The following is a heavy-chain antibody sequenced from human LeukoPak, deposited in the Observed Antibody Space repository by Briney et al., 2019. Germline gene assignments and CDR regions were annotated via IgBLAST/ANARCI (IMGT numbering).Heavy chain of an antibody. CDR3: ARGGSYLSAFDI. Sequence: GGSLRLSCAASGLTFSSYAMSWVRQAPGKGVEWVSAISGSGGNTYYADSVKGRFTISRDNSKNTLYLQMNSLRAEDTAVYYCARGGSYLSAFDIWGQGTMVTVSS. J-gene: IGHJ3*02. CDR2: ISGSGGNT. D-gene: IGHD1-26*01. CDR1: GLTFSSYA. V-gene: IGHV3-23*01.